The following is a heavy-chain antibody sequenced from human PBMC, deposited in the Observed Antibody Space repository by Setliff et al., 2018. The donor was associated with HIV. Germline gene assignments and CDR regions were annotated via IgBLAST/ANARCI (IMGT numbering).Heavy chain of an antibody. CDR1: RFTFSDYY. V-gene: IGHV3-11*01. Sequence: GGSLRLSCAASRFTFSDYYMSWIRQAPGKGLEWVSYISSRGTTIYYAGSVKGRFTISRDNAKNSLYLQMNSLSAEDTAVYYCARVYGRGYFDTSGYFDYWGQGAPVTVSS. D-gene: IGHD3-22*01. CDR3: ARVYGRGYFDTSGYFDY. J-gene: IGHJ4*02. CDR2: ISSRGTTI.